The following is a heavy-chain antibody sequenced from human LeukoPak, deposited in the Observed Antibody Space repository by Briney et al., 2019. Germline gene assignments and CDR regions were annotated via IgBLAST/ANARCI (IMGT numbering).Heavy chain of an antibody. J-gene: IGHJ3*02. CDR1: GGSITSDSYY. V-gene: IGHV4-39*07. CDR2: INHSGST. CDR3: ATEPYDFWSADYGGPDAFDI. D-gene: IGHD3-3*01. Sequence: SETLSLTCTVSGGSITSDSYYWSWIRQPPGKGLEWIGEINHSGSTNYNPSLKSRVTISVDTSKNQFSLKLSSVTAADTAVYYCATEPYDFWSADYGGPDAFDIWGQGTMVTVSS.